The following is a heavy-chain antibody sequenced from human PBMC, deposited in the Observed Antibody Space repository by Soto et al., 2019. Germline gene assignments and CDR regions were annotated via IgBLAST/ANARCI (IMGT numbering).Heavy chain of an antibody. Sequence: QVQLVQSGAEVKKPGSSVKVSCKASGGTFSSYTISWVRQAPGQGLEWMGRIIPILGIANYAQKIQGRVTITADKSTRTDYMELSSLRSEDTAVYYCARGRPLGVHIVAIDAFDIWGQGTMVTVSS. CDR1: GGTFSSYT. CDR3: ARGRPLGVHIVAIDAFDI. D-gene: IGHD5-12*01. V-gene: IGHV1-69*02. CDR2: IIPILGIA. J-gene: IGHJ3*02.